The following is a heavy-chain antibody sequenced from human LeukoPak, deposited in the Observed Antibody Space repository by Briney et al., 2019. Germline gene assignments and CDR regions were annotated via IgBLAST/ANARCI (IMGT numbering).Heavy chain of an antibody. D-gene: IGHD2-2*01. V-gene: IGHV3-30*04. CDR3: ARAAGDCSSTSCLTSDFDY. J-gene: IGHJ4*02. CDR1: AHTYSSYA. CDR2: ISYDGSNK. Sequence: GGSLTLSCAASAHTYSSYATLWLRQAPGKGREGVAVISYDGSNKYYADSVRGRFTISRDISKNTLYLQMNSLRAEDTAVYYCARAAGDCSSTSCLTSDFDYWGQGTLVTVSS.